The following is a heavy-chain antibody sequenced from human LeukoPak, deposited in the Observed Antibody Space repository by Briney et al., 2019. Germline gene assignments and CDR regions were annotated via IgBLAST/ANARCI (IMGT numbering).Heavy chain of an antibody. Sequence: GGSLRLSGAASGFTLSSYGMHWVRQAPGKGLEWMAVISYDGSNKYYSDSVKGRFTISRDNSKNTLYLQMNSLRAEDTAVYYCATLWFGELPDYWGQGTLVTVSS. CDR1: GFTLSSYG. V-gene: IGHV3-30*03. J-gene: IGHJ4*02. D-gene: IGHD3-10*01. CDR3: ATLWFGELPDY. CDR2: ISYDGSNK.